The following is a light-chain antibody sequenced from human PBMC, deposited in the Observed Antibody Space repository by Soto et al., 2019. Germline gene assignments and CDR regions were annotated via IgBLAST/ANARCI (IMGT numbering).Light chain of an antibody. CDR2: AAS. Sequence: KHLNRAASAVSAYVGDRRTISCQASQGISRSLAWYQQKPGKAPKLLIYAASSLQSGVPSRFSGSGFGTDFTLTISSLQPEDSEIYYCQQADIFPITSGPGTRLEIK. J-gene: IGKJ5*01. V-gene: IGKV1D-12*01. CDR1: QGISRS. CDR3: QQADIFPIT.